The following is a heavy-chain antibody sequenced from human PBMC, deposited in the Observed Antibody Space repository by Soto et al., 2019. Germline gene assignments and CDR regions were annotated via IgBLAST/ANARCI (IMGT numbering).Heavy chain of an antibody. J-gene: IGHJ3*02. CDR1: GFTFSSYS. Sequence: EVQLVESGGGLVQPGGSLRLSCAASGFTFSSYSMNWVRQAPGKGLEWVSYISSSSSTIYDADSVKGRFTISRDNAKNSLYLQMNSLRDEDTAVYYCARDRSTGYCSGGSCYVDAFDIWGQGTMVTVSS. D-gene: IGHD2-15*01. CDR2: ISSSSSTI. CDR3: ARDRSTGYCSGGSCYVDAFDI. V-gene: IGHV3-48*02.